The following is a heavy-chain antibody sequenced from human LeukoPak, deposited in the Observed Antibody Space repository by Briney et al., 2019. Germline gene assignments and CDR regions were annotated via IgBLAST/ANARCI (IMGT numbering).Heavy chain of an antibody. CDR2: ITSSSTYI. D-gene: IGHD1-26*01. CDR1: GFSFSSHS. Sequence: GGSLRLSCAASGFSFSSHSMDWVRQAPGEGLEWVSIITSSSTYIDYADSVRGRFTISRDDAKNSLFLQMNSLRAEDTALYYCARGSGSSAWLIDYWGQGALVTVSS. V-gene: IGHV3-21*01. CDR3: ARGSGSSAWLIDY. J-gene: IGHJ4*02.